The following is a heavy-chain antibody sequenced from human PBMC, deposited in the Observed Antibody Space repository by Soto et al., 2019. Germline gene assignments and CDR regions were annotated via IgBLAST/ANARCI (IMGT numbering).Heavy chain of an antibody. CDR1: GYSFTSYW. D-gene: IGHD1-26*01. Sequence: GESLKISCKGSGYSFTSYWISWVRQMPGKGLEWMGRIDPSDSYTNYSPSFQGHVTISADKSISTAYLQWSSLKASDTAMYYCASLLIPVEEYYYYGMDVWGQGTTVTVSS. CDR3: ASLLIPVEEYYYYGMDV. J-gene: IGHJ6*02. V-gene: IGHV5-10-1*01. CDR2: IDPSDSYT.